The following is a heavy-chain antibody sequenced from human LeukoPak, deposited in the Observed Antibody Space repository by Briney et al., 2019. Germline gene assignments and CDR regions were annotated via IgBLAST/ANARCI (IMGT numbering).Heavy chain of an antibody. D-gene: IGHD5-12*01. Sequence: SETLSLTCTVSGGSISSYYWSWIRQPPGKGLEWIGYIYYSGSTNYNPSLKSRVTISVDTSKNQFSLKLSSVTAADTAVYYCARDRGDGSHYYGMDVWGQGTTVTVSS. CDR3: ARDRGDGSHYYGMDV. CDR1: GGSISSYY. V-gene: IGHV4-59*01. J-gene: IGHJ6*02. CDR2: IYYSGST.